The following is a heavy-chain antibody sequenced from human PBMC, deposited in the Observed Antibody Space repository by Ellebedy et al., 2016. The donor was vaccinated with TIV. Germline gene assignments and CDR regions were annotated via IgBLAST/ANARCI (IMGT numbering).Heavy chain of an antibody. V-gene: IGHV3-11*01. CDR3: ARVTGAGNYAHGDY. J-gene: IGHJ4*02. CDR2: ISNTAGTI. D-gene: IGHD3-10*01. CDR1: GFTFGDSY. Sequence: GESLKISXAASGFTFGDSYMSWIRQAPGKGLEWISYISNTAGTIKYTDSVKGRFTISRDNAKNSLYLQMNSLRAEDTAIYYCARVTGAGNYAHGDYWGQGTLVTVSS.